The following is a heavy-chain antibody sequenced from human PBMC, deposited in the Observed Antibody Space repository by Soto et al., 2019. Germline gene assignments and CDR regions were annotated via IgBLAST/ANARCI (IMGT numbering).Heavy chain of an antibody. Sequence: GASVKVSCKASGYTFTNSDTNWVRQAPGQGLEWMGWMNPDSGHAAYAQKFQGRVTLTTSTSTSTVYMEMRSLGSEDTAVYYCARRPHCSGGICYYGLDNWGQGTLVTVSS. J-gene: IGHJ4*02. V-gene: IGHV1-8*01. D-gene: IGHD2-15*01. CDR2: MNPDSGHA. CDR3: ARRPHCSGGICYYGLDN. CDR1: GYTFTNSD.